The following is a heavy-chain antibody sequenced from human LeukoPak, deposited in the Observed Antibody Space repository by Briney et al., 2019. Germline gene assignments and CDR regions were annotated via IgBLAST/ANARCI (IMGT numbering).Heavy chain of an antibody. CDR1: AFTFSSYS. CDR3: ANHIAAAGTDYYFYMDV. J-gene: IGHJ6*03. D-gene: IGHD6-13*01. Sequence: GGSLRLSCAASAFTFSSYSMNWVRQAPGKGLEWVSAISGSGGSTYYADSVKGRFTISRDNSKNTLYLQMNSLRAEDTAVYYCANHIAAAGTDYYFYMDVWGKGTTVTVSS. V-gene: IGHV3-23*01. CDR2: ISGSGGST.